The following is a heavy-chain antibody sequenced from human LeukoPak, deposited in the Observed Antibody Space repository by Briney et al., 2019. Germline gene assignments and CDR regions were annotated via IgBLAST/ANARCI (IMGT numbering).Heavy chain of an antibody. CDR1: GGTFSSYA. V-gene: IGHV1-69*04. D-gene: IGHD3-10*01. CDR2: IIPILGIA. J-gene: IGHJ6*02. Sequence: GASVKVSCKASGGTFSSYAISWVRQAPGQGLEWMGRIIPILGIANYAQKSQGRVTITADKSTSTAYMELSSLRSEDTAVYYCARVYYYGSGSYRDYYYGMDVWGQGTTVTVSS. CDR3: ARVYYYGSGSYRDYYYGMDV.